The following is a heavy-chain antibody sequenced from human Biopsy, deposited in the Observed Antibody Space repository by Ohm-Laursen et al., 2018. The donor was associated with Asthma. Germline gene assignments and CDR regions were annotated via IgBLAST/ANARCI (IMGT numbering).Heavy chain of an antibody. Sequence: SLRLSCSASGFTFDDHAMSWVRQAPGKGLEWVSGINWNGGSTGYADSVKGRFTISRDNAKNSLYLQMNSLRAEDTALYHCARDRAVTGLNDAFDTWGQGTMVTVSS. CDR3: ARDRAVTGLNDAFDT. V-gene: IGHV3-20*01. D-gene: IGHD4-17*01. CDR1: GFTFDDHA. CDR2: INWNGGST. J-gene: IGHJ3*02.